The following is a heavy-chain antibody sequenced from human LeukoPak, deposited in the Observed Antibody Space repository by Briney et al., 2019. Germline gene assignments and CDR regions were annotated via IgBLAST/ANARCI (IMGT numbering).Heavy chain of an antibody. V-gene: IGHV4-38-2*01. CDR1: GYSVRSGYY. J-gene: IGHJ4*02. Sequence: SETLSLTCVVSGYSVRSGYYWGWIRQPPGKRLEWIGSIYHSGDTYYNPSLKSRVTISLDTSKNQFSLKLNFVTAADTAVYYCARGQIQLWTLLFYFDYWGQGTLVTVSS. CDR2: IYHSGDT. D-gene: IGHD5-18*01. CDR3: ARGQIQLWTLLFYFDY.